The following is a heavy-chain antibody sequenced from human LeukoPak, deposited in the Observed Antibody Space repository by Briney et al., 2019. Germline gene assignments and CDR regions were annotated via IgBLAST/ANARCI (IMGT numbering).Heavy chain of an antibody. J-gene: IGHJ5*02. D-gene: IGHD2-2*01. CDR3: TAHCSSTSCYEEVNWFDP. Sequence: GGSLRLSCAASGFTFSNAWMSWVRQAPGKGLEWVGRMKSKTDGGTTDYAAPVKGRFTISRDDSKNTLYLQMNSLKTEDTAVYYCTAHCSSTSCYEEVNWFDPWGQGTLVTVSS. CDR1: GFTFSNAW. CDR2: MKSKTDGGTT. V-gene: IGHV3-15*01.